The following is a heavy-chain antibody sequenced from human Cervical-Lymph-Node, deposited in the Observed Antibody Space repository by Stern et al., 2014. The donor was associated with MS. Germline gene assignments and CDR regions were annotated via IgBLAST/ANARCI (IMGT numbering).Heavy chain of an antibody. CDR1: GFSFTSYW. V-gene: IGHV5-51*01. J-gene: IGHJ6*02. CDR3: ARHGGGANLAVRPAPNYGMDV. Sequence: VQLVQSGAEVKKPGESLKISCKGSGFSFTSYWIAWVRQMPGKGLEWMGVIYPGDSDTRYSPSFQGQVTISADKSINTAYLQWISLKASHTAMYYCARHGGGANLAVRPAPNYGMDVWGQGTTVTVSS. CDR2: IYPGDSDT. D-gene: IGHD6-6*01.